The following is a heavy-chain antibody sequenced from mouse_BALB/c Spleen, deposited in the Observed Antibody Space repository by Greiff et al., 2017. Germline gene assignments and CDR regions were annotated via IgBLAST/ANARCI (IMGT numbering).Heavy chain of an antibody. CDR1: GYTFTSYW. Sequence: VQLQQPGAELVKPGASVKLSCKASGYTFTSYWMPWVKQRPGQGLEWIGEINPSNGRTNYNEKFKSKATLTVDKSSSTAYMQLSSLTSEDSAVYYCARGGPHLDYSYAMDYWGQGTSVTVSS. CDR3: ARGGPHLDYSYAMDY. CDR2: INPSNGRT. J-gene: IGHJ4*01. V-gene: IGHV1S81*02. D-gene: IGHD3-3*01.